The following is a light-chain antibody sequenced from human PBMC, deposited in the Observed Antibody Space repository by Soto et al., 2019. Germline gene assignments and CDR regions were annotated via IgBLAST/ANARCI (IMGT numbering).Light chain of an antibody. V-gene: IGLV2-11*01. CDR3: CSFAGTSTGV. J-gene: IGLJ2*01. Sequence: QSALTQPRSVSGSPGQSVTISCTGTSSDVGAYNYVSWYQHHPGRAPKLMIYDVSKRPSGVPDRFSGSKSGNTASLTISGLQAEDEADYYCCSFAGTSTGVFGRGTK. CDR1: SSDVGAYNY. CDR2: DVS.